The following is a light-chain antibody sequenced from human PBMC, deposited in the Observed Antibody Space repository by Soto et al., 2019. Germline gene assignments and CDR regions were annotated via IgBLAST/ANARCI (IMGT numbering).Light chain of an antibody. Sequence: DIQMTQSPSTLSASVGDRVTITCRASQSISSWLAWYQQKPGKAPKLLIYKASSLESGVPSRFSGSGSGTEFTLTISGLQPDDFATYYCQQYNSYSTFGQGTK. CDR2: KAS. CDR1: QSISSW. CDR3: QQYNSYST. J-gene: IGKJ1*01. V-gene: IGKV1-5*03.